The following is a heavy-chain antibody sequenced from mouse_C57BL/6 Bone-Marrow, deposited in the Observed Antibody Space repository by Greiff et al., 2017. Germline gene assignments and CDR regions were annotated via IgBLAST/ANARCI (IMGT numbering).Heavy chain of an antibody. J-gene: IGHJ2*01. D-gene: IGHD2-3*01. V-gene: IGHV1-54*02. CDR3: ARGGWLPDY. CDR2: INPGSGGT. Sequence: QVQLLQSGADLVRPGTSVKVSCTASGFAFTNYSIAWVQQSPGQGLEWIGVINPGSGGTNYNENFKGKATLTADNSSNTAYMQLSRLTSDDSAVYFCARGGWLPDYWGQGTTLTVSS. CDR1: GFAFTNYS.